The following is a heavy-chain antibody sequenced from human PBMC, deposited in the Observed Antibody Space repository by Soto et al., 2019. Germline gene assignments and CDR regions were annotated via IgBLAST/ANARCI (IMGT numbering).Heavy chain of an antibody. CDR1: GDSFNDYY. Sequence: QVQLVQSGAEVRKPGASVTVSCRSSGDSFNDYYIHWVRQAPGQGFEWMGWIHPNGGVTKYAQKFQGWVSMTRDTSIRTVYMQLSRLTSDDTAVYYCARESGGATATLDYYYFYMDVWVTGTTVTVSS. D-gene: IGHD5-12*01. V-gene: IGHV1-2*04. CDR3: ARESGGATATLDYYYFYMDV. CDR2: IHPNGGVT. J-gene: IGHJ6*03.